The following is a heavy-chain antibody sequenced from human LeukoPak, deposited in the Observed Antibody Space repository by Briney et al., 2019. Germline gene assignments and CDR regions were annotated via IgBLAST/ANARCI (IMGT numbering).Heavy chain of an antibody. CDR3: AKGSSSGWYDFDY. J-gene: IGHJ4*02. CDR2: ISGSGGST. CDR1: GFSFSSYA. V-gene: IGHV3-23*01. Sequence: GGSLRLSCAASGFSFSSYAMSWVRQAPGKGLEWVSAISGSGGSTYYADSVKGRFTISRDNSRNTLYLQMNSLRAEDTAVYYCAKGSSSGWYDFDYWGQGTLVTVSS. D-gene: IGHD6-19*01.